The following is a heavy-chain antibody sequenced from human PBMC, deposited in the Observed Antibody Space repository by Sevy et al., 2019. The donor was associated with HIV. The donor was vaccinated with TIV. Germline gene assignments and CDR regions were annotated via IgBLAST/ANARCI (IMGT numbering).Heavy chain of an antibody. CDR2: INHSGST. CDR1: GGSFSGYY. D-gene: IGHD6-13*01. Sequence: SETLSLTCAVYGGSFSGYYWSWIRQLPGKGLEWIGEINHSGSTNYNPSLKSRVTISVDTSKNQFSLKLSSVTAADTAVYYCARAKEEKQQLISWFDPWGQGTLVTVSS. V-gene: IGHV4-34*01. CDR3: ARAKEEKQQLISWFDP. J-gene: IGHJ5*02.